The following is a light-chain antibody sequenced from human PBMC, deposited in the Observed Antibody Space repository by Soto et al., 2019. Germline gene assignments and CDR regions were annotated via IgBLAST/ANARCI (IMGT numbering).Light chain of an antibody. V-gene: IGKV1-5*03. J-gene: IGKJ1*01. CDR1: QTIRRC. CDR3: QPYNRHST. CDR2: KAS. Sequence: DSHITHSPSTLSGSVGDRVTITLRARQTIRRCLAWYQQEPGTAPQLLIYKASTLESGVPSRFSGSGSGTEFTLTISSLQPDDFGTYYCQPYNRHSTFGQGTKVDIK.